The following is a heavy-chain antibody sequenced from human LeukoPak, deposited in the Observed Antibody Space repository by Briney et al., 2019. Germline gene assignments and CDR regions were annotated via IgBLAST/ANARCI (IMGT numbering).Heavy chain of an antibody. V-gene: IGHV3-30*02. J-gene: IGHJ5*02. D-gene: IGHD4/OR15-4a*01. CDR2: IRNDGSHE. CDR3: ANEGIRSSDWCYLGT. CDR1: GFTFSSYG. Sequence: GGSLRLSCAASGFTFSSYGMYWVRQAPGKGLEWVEFIRNDGSHEHYADSVRGRFTISRDNSRNTLYLQMNSLRTEDTAVYYCANEGIRSSDWCYLGTWGQGTLVIVSS.